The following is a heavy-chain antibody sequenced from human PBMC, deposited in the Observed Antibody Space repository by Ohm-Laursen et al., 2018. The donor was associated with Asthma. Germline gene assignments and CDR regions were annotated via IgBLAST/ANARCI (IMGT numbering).Heavy chain of an antibody. J-gene: IGHJ4*02. CDR3: ARGHSSGWYYDFDY. V-gene: IGHV3-53*01. D-gene: IGHD6-19*01. CDR2: IYSGGST. Sequence: SLRLSCTASGFTVSSNYMSWVRQAPGKGLEWVSVIYSGGSTYYADSVKGRFTISRDNSKNTLYLQMNSLRAEDTAVYYCARGHSSGWYYDFDYWGQGTLVTVSS. CDR1: GFTVSSNY.